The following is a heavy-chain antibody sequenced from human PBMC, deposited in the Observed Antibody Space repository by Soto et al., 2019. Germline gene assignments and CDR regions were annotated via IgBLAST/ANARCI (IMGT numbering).Heavy chain of an antibody. J-gene: IGHJ6*02. V-gene: IGHV3-23*01. Sequence: QLGGSLRLSCAASGFTFSSYAMSWVRQAPGKGLEWVSAISGSGGSTYYADSVKGRFTISRDNSKNTLYLQMNSLRAEDTAVYYCAKDLLSRRGVAAITMVRGASWSYYYYYGMDVWGQGTTVTVSS. CDR1: GFTFSSYA. D-gene: IGHD3-10*01. CDR3: AKDLLSRRGVAAITMVRGASWSYYYYYGMDV. CDR2: ISGSGGST.